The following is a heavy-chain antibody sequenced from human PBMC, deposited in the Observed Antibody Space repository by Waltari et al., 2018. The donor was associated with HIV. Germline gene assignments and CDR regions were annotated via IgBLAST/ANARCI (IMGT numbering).Heavy chain of an antibody. Sequence: EVHVLESGGGLVQPGGSLRLSCAASGLSFSRYAMGWVRQAPGKGLEWVSGFSVRGDPYYADSMKGRFTLSRDTFKNTVFLQMDSLRVDDTAVYYCASAFGGEDLDVWGQGTTVTVSS. D-gene: IGHD2-21*01. V-gene: IGHV3-23*01. CDR2: FSVRGDP. CDR1: GLSFSRYA. J-gene: IGHJ6*02. CDR3: ASAFGGEDLDV.